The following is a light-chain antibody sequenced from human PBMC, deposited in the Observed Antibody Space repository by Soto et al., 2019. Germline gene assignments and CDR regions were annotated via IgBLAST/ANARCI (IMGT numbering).Light chain of an antibody. Sequence: DIVMSQTPLSLSVTPGQPASISCKSGEFLLHSDGKTYLYWFLQKPGQPPQLLMYGVSNRFSGVPDRFSGSGSGTDFTLKISRVEADDVGVYYCMQGIQLPNTFGQGTRLEIK. V-gene: IGKV2D-29*01. CDR3: MQGIQLPNT. CDR2: GVS. J-gene: IGKJ5*01. CDR1: EFLLHSDGKTY.